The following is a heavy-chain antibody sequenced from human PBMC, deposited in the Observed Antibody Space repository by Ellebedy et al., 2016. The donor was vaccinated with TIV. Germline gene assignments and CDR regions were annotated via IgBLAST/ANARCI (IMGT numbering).Heavy chain of an antibody. V-gene: IGHV3-66*04. J-gene: IGHJ4*02. CDR2: IYSGGGT. CDR3: ARHVVDYYGSGSFDY. D-gene: IGHD3-10*01. CDR1: GFIVSSNY. Sequence: PGGSLRLSCAASGFIVSSNYMSWVRQAPGKGLEWVSIIYSGGGTYYADSVKGRFTISRDNSKNTLYLQMNSLRAEDTAVYYCARHVVDYYGSGSFDYWGQGTLVTVSS.